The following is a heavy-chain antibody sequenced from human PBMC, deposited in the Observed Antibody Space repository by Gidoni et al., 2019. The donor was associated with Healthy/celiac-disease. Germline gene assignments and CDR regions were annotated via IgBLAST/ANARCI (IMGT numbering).Heavy chain of an antibody. CDR1: GYSFTSYW. CDR3: ARRGIAVAPGLYYYYMDV. CDR2: IDPSDSYT. Sequence: EVQLVQSGAEVKKPGESLRISCKGSGYSFTSYWISWVRQMPGKGLEWMGRIDPSDSYTNYSPSFQGHVTISADKSISTAYLQWSSLKASDTAMYYCARRGIAVAPGLYYYYMDVWGKGTTVTVSS. V-gene: IGHV5-10-1*03. D-gene: IGHD6-19*01. J-gene: IGHJ6*03.